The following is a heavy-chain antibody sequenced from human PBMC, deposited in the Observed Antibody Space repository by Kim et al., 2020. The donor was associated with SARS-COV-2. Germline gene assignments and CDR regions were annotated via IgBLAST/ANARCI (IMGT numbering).Heavy chain of an antibody. Sequence: GGSLRLSCAASGFTFSSYAMSWVRQAPGKGLEWVSVIYSGGSSTYYADSVKGRFTISRDNSKNTLYLQMNSLRAEDTAVYYCAKGRSLIPLRGGLESDPRFYWGQGTLVTVSS. D-gene: IGHD3-3*01. J-gene: IGHJ4*02. CDR1: GFTFSSYA. CDR3: AKGRSLIPLRGGLESDPRFY. V-gene: IGHV3-23*03. CDR2: IYSGGSST.